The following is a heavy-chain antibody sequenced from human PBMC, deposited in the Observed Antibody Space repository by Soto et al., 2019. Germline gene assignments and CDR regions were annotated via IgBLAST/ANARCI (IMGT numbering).Heavy chain of an antibody. CDR2: IFNDGTT. Sequence: QVQLQESGPGLVKPSQTLSLTCTVSGDSIGSGGYYWSWMRQPPGKGLEWIAYIFNDGTTYYNTSLQSRITVSIDTSKNQFSLRLSSATAADTAVYYCARYYGEFNQFDPWGQGTLVTVSS. CDR1: GDSIGSGGYY. V-gene: IGHV4-31*03. J-gene: IGHJ5*02. CDR3: ARYYGEFNQFDP. D-gene: IGHD4-17*01.